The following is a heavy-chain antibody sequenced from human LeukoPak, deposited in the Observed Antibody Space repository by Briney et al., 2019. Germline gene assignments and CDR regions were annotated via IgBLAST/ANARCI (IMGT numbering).Heavy chain of an antibody. J-gene: IGHJ6*03. D-gene: IGHD2/OR15-2a*01. CDR1: GGSISSYY. CDR3: ARVYRQGDYYYYVDV. CDR2: IYYSGST. V-gene: IGHV4-59*01. Sequence: SETLSLTCTVSGGSISSYYWSWIRQPPGKGLEWIGYIYYSGSTNYNPSLKSRVTISVDTSKNQFSLKLSSVTAADTAVYYCARVYRQGDYYYYVDVWGKGTTVTVSS.